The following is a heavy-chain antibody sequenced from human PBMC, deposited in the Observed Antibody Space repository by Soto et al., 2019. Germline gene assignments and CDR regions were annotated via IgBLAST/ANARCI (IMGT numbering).Heavy chain of an antibody. V-gene: IGHV1-18*04. CDR2: IKVDSGYT. CDR3: ATSYDTGFDP. CDR1: GYPFIKYG. J-gene: IGHJ5*02. Sequence: QLQLVQSAAEVKKPGASVRVSCTAYGYPFIKYGISWIRQAPEQGLEWMGWIKVDSGYTNYAQKFQGRVTMTADTSSDTAFMELRSLRLDDTAVYFCATSYDTGFDPWGQGTRVSVSS. D-gene: IGHD3-9*01.